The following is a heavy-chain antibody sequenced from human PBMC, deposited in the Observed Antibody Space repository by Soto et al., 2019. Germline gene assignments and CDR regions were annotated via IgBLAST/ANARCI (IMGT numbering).Heavy chain of an antibody. CDR2: IYPGDSDT. CDR3: ARLLEIQLWIDY. D-gene: IGHD5-18*01. J-gene: IGHJ4*02. V-gene: IGHV5-51*01. CDR1: GYSYSSYW. Sequence: VESLKISCKGSGYSYSSYWIGWVRQMPGKGLEWMGIIYPGDSDTRYRPSFKGQVTISADKSISTAYLQWSSLKASDTAMYYCARLLEIQLWIDYWGQGTLVTVSS.